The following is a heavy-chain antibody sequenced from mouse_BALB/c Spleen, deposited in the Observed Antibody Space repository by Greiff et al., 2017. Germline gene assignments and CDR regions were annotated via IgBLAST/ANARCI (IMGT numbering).Heavy chain of an antibody. J-gene: IGHJ4*01. CDR3: ANSYGSSDAMDY. Sequence: EVQGVESGGGLVQPGGSRKLSCAASGFTFSSFGMHWVRQAPEKGLEWVAYISSGSSTIYYADTVKGRFTISRDNPKNTLFLQMTSLRSEDTAMYYCANSYGSSDAMDYWGQGTSVTVSS. CDR1: GFTFSSFG. D-gene: IGHD1-1*01. V-gene: IGHV5-17*02. CDR2: ISSGSSTI.